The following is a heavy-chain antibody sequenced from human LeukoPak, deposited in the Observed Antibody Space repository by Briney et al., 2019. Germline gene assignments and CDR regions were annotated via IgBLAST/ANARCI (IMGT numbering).Heavy chain of an antibody. D-gene: IGHD7-27*01. CDR3: ASDPPWASDAFDI. CDR2: IKQDGSKE. Sequence: PGGSLRPSCAASGFTISSYWMTWVRQAPGKGLEWVANIKQDGSKEYYVDSVKGRFTISRDNAENSLYLQMNSLRAEDTAVYYCASDPPWASDAFDIWGQGTMVTVSS. V-gene: IGHV3-7*01. J-gene: IGHJ3*02. CDR1: GFTISSYW.